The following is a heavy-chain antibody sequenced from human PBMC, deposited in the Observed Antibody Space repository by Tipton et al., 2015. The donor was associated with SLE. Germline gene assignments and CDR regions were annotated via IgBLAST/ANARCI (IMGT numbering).Heavy chain of an antibody. D-gene: IGHD3-9*01. Sequence: TLSLTCTVSGGSISSYYWGWIRQPPGKGLEWIGNIYYSGSSYYNPSLKSRVTISVDTSKNQFSLKLSSVTAADTAVYYCAREYRQLRYFDWFSDDWGQGTRVTVSS. CDR1: GGSISSYY. J-gene: IGHJ4*02. V-gene: IGHV4-39*07. CDR2: IYYSGSS. CDR3: AREYRQLRYFDWFSDD.